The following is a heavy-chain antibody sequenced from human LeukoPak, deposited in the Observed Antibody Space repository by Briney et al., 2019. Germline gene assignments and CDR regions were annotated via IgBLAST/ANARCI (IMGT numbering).Heavy chain of an antibody. J-gene: IGHJ4*02. Sequence: ASVKVSCKASGYTFTSYGISWVRQAPGQGLEWMGWISAYNGNTNYAQKLQGRVTMTTDTSTSAAYMGLRSLRSDDTAVYYCAREKGYCSSTSCMNFDYWGQGTLVTVSS. CDR3: AREKGYCSSTSCMNFDY. CDR2: ISAYNGNT. D-gene: IGHD2-2*01. CDR1: GYTFTSYG. V-gene: IGHV1-18*01.